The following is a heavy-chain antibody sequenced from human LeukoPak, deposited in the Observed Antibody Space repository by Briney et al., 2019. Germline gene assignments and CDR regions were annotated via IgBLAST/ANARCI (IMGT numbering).Heavy chain of an antibody. CDR1: GGSISSNY. CDR3: VRGLPGQDAFDV. D-gene: IGHD7-27*01. V-gene: IGHV4-59*08. Sequence: PSETLSLTCTVSGGSISSNYWSWIRQPPGKGLEWIGIIYHRGSTYYNPSLKSRVTISVDTSKNQFSLELSSVTTTDTAVYYCVRGLPGQDAFDVWGQGAMVTVSS. J-gene: IGHJ3*01. CDR2: IYHRGST.